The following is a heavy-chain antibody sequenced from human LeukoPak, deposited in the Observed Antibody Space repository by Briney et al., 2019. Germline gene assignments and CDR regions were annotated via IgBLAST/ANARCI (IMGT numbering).Heavy chain of an antibody. J-gene: IGHJ4*02. D-gene: IGHD6-19*01. V-gene: IGHV3-23*01. CDR1: GFTFSNHG. CDR3: ARGGVPRYSSGWYSLGDY. Sequence: GGSLRLSCAASGFTFSNHGMNWVRQAPGKGLEWVSGISPRGDIKYYADSVKGRFTISRDNSKKTLYLQMNSLRAGDTAVYYCARGGVPRYSSGWYSLGDYWGQGTLVTVSS. CDR2: ISPRGDIK.